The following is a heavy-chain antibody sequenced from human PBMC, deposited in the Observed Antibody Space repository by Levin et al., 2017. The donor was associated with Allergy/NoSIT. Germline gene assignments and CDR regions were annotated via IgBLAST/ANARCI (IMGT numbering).Heavy chain of an antibody. V-gene: IGHV4-31*03. Sequence: SETLSLTCTVSGGSISSGGYYWSWIRQHPGKGLEWIGYIYYSGSTYYNPSLKSRVTISVDTSKNQFSLKLSSVTAADTAVYYCARITMVRGVIWEHRYFDLWGRGTLVTVSS. J-gene: IGHJ2*01. CDR3: ARITMVRGVIWEHRYFDL. CDR2: IYYSGST. D-gene: IGHD3-10*01. CDR1: GGSISSGGYY.